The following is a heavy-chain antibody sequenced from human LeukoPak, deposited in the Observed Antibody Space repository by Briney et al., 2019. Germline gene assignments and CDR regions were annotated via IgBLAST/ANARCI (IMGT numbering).Heavy chain of an antibody. J-gene: IGHJ4*02. Sequence: SETLSLTCTVSGYSISSGYYWSWIRQPPGKGLEWIGEINHSGSTNYNPSLKSRVTISVDTSKNQFSLKLSSVTAADTAVYYCARGLAAAGWGYFDYWGQGTLVTVSS. CDR3: ARGLAAAGWGYFDY. CDR1: GYSISSGYY. D-gene: IGHD6-13*01. CDR2: INHSGST. V-gene: IGHV4-38-2*02.